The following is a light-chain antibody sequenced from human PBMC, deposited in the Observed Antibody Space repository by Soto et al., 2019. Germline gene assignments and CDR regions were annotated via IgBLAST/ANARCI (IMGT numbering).Light chain of an antibody. CDR3: SSYAGSNNAWV. CDR1: SSDVGGYNY. CDR2: EVS. J-gene: IGLJ3*02. V-gene: IGLV2-8*01. Sequence: QSALTQPPSASGSPGQSVTISCTGTSSDVGGYNYVSWYQQHPGKAPKLMIYEVSKRPSGVPDRFSGSKSGNTASLTVSGLQAEDEADYYCSSYAGSNNAWVFDGGTKLTVL.